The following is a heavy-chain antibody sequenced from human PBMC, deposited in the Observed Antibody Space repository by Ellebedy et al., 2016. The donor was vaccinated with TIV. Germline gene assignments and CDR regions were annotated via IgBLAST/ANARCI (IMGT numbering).Heavy chain of an antibody. Sequence: GESLKISCAASGFTFRIFSMAWVRQAPGEGLEWVSAISGSGGSTYYADSVKGRFTISRDNSKKTLYLQMNSLRAEDTAIYYCARGRSGTYIHHAFDYWGQGTLATVSS. CDR1: GFTFRIFS. CDR2: ISGSGGST. CDR3: ARGRSGTYIHHAFDY. V-gene: IGHV3-23*01. D-gene: IGHD1-14*01. J-gene: IGHJ4*02.